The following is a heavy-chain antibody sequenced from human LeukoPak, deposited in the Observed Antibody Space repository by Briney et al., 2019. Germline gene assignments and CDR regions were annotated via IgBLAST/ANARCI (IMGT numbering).Heavy chain of an antibody. V-gene: IGHV1-2*02. Sequence: GASVKVSCKAFGYTFSDYYVHWVRQAPGQGLEWMGWINPSSGGTNYAQKFQGRVTMTRATPVSTAHMELSRLRYDDSAVYYCARVRGFSGYAGFDYWGQGTLVTVSS. J-gene: IGHJ4*02. D-gene: IGHD5-12*01. CDR1: GYTFSDYY. CDR3: ARVRGFSGYAGFDY. CDR2: INPSSGGT.